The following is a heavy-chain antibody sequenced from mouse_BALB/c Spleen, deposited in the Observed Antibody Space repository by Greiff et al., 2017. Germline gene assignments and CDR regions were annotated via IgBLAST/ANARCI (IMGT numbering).Heavy chain of an antibody. CDR3: ARGSSPYYYAMDY. CDR1: GFTFSSYA. J-gene: IGHJ4*01. CDR2: ISSGGST. V-gene: IGHV5-6-5*01. D-gene: IGHD1-1*01. Sequence: DVKLVESGGGLVKPGGSLKLSCAASGFTFSSYAMSWVRQTPEKRLEWVASISSGGSTYYPDSVKGRFTISRDNARNILYLQMSSLRSEDTAMYYCARGSSPYYYAMDYWGQGTSVTVSS.